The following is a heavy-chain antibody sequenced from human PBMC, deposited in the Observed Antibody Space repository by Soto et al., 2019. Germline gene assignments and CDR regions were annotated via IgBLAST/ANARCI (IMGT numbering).Heavy chain of an antibody. CDR1: GFTCDDYA. CDR2: ISWNSGSI. Sequence: SLKLSCAASGFTCDDYAMHWVRQAPWKGLEWVSGISWNSGSIGYADSVKGRFTISRDNAKNSLYLQMNSLRAEDTALYYCAKDADSSGWYADYWR. J-gene: IGHJ4*01. D-gene: IGHD6-19*01. CDR3: AKDADSSGWYADY. V-gene: IGHV3-9*01.